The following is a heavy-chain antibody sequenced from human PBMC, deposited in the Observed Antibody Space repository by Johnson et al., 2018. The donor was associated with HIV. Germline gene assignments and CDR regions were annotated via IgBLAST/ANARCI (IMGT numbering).Heavy chain of an antibody. CDR2: ISYDGTNK. CDR1: GFTFSNYA. CDR3: VKEGTTVTTFLVYHI. D-gene: IGHD4-11*01. V-gene: IGHV3-30*18. Sequence: QVQLVESGGGVVQPGRSLRLSCAASGFTFSNYAMDWVRQAPGKGLEWVAFISYDGTNKYYADSVKGRFTISRDNSKNTLYLQMNSLIAEDTAVYYCVKEGTTVTTFLVYHIWCQGTRVTVS. J-gene: IGHJ3*02.